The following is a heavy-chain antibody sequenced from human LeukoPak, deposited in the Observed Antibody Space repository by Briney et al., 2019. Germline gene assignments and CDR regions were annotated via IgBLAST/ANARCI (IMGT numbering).Heavy chain of an antibody. V-gene: IGHV1-46*01. Sequence: ASVQVSCKASGYTFTRYYMHWVRQAPGQGLEWMGIINPSGCSTSYAQKFQGRVTMTRDTSTSTVYMELSSLRSEDTAVYYCAREGIQPLAFDIWGQGKMVTVSS. CDR2: INPSGCST. CDR3: AREGIQPLAFDI. D-gene: IGHD5-18*01. J-gene: IGHJ3*02. CDR1: GYTFTRYY.